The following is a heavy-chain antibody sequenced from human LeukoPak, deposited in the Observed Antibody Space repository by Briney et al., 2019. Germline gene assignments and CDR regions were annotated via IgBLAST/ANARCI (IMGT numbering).Heavy chain of an antibody. V-gene: IGHV3-48*03. CDR3: ARGLSATSADFDY. CDR2: ISSSGNTI. J-gene: IGHJ4*02. Sequence: PGGSLRLSCAASGFTFSTYEMNWARQAPGKGLEWLSYISSSGNTIYDADSVRGRFTISRDNARNSLYLQMNSLTVEDTAFYYCARGLSATSADFDYWGQGTLVTVSS. D-gene: IGHD2-2*01. CDR1: GFTFSTYE.